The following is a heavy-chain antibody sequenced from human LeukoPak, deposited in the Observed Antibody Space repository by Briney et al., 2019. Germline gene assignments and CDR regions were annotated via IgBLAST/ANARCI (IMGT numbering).Heavy chain of an antibody. V-gene: IGHV1-18*01. D-gene: IGHD2-2*01. Sequence: ASVKVSCKASGYTFTSYGISWVRQAPGQGLEWMGWISAYNGNTNYAQKLQGRVTMTTDTSTSTAYMELRSLRSDDTAVYYCARGRSSTSLPNWFDPWGQGTLVTVSS. CDR1: GYTFTSYG. CDR3: ARGRSSTSLPNWFDP. J-gene: IGHJ5*02. CDR2: ISAYNGNT.